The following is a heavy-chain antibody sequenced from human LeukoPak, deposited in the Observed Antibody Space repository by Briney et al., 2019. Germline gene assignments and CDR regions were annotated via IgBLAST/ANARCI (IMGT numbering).Heavy chain of an antibody. J-gene: IGHJ4*02. D-gene: IGHD6-6*01. CDR3: ARVRVGSLAARIDY. CDR2: INPNRGGT. CDR1: GYTFTGYY. Sequence: GASVKVSCKASGYTFTGYYMHWVRQAPGQGREGMGWINPNRGGTNYAQKFQGRVTMTRDTSISTAYMELSRLRSDDTAVYYCARVRVGSLAARIDYWGQGTLVTVSS. V-gene: IGHV1-2*02.